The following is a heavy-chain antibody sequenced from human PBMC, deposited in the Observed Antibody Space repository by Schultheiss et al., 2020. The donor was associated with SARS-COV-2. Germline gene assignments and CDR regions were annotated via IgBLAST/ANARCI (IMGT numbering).Heavy chain of an antibody. D-gene: IGHD2-21*02. CDR1: GFTFSSYN. CDR3: ARHGSPYCGGDCYSVFDY. V-gene: IGHV3-7*01. J-gene: IGHJ4*02. CDR2: IKQDGSEK. Sequence: GGSLRLSCAASGFTFSSYNINWVRQAPGKGLEWVANIKQDGSEKYYVDSVKGRFTISRDNAKNSLYLQMNSLRAEDTAVYYCARHGSPYCGGDCYSVFDYWGQGTLVTVSS.